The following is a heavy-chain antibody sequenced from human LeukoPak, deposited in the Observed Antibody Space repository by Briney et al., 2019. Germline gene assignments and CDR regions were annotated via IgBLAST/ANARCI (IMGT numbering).Heavy chain of an antibody. D-gene: IGHD3-22*01. J-gene: IGHJ3*02. CDR1: GYTFTSYG. CDR3: ARISPMWYYYDSSGRMGAFDI. CDR2: ISAYNDNT. Sequence: EASVKVSCKASGYTFTSYGISWVRQAPGQGLEWMGWISAYNDNTNYAQKLQGRVTMTTDTSTSTAYMELRSLRSDDTAVYYCARISPMWYYYDSSGRMGAFDIWGQGTMVTVSS. V-gene: IGHV1-18*01.